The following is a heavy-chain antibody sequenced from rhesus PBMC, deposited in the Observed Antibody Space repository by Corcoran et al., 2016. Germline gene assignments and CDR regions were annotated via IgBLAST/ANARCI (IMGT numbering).Heavy chain of an antibody. J-gene: IGHJ4*01. CDR1: GGPTRSSY. Sequence: QLQLQESGPGLVKPSETLSVTCAVSGGPTRSSYWSWIRQAPGKGLEWIGYIYGSGSSTSYNPSLKSRVTLSVDTSKNQLSLKLSSVTTADTAVYYCARGGSWFFDYWGQGVLVTVSS. V-gene: IGHV4-169*01. CDR2: IYGSGSST. D-gene: IGHD6-13*01. CDR3: ARGGSWFFDY.